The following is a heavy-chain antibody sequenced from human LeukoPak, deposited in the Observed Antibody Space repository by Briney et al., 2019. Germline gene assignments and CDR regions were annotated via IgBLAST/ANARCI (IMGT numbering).Heavy chain of an antibody. CDR3: TRTYYYDSIDYFDY. V-gene: IGHV3-74*01. D-gene: IGHD3-22*01. Sequence: GGSLRLSCAASGFTFSSYWMHWVRHAPGKGLVWVSRIKSDGSSTIYADSVKGRFTISRDNAKNTLYLQMNSLRAEDTAVYYCTRTYYYDSIDYFDYWGQGALVTVSS. CDR2: IKSDGSST. CDR1: GFTFSSYW. J-gene: IGHJ4*02.